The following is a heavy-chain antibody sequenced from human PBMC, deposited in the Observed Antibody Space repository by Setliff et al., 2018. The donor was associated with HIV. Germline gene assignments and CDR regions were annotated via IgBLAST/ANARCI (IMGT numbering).Heavy chain of an antibody. CDR2: NYASGRT. V-gene: IGHV4-4*07. J-gene: IGHJ6*03. D-gene: IGHD5-18*01. CDR3: AREIQFSATTYYYCYMDD. CDR1: GGSISSYY. Sequence: SETLSLTCTVSGGSISSYYWRWIRQPAGKGLEWIGRNYASGRTNYNPYLKSRVTLSVDTSKNQFSLKVTSVTAADTAVYYCAREIQFSATTYYYCYMDDWGRGTTVTVSS.